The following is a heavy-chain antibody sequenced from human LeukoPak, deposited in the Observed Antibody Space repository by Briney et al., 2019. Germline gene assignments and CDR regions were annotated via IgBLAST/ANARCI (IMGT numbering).Heavy chain of an antibody. CDR2: ITPSGGT. CDR1: GGTFSSYA. J-gene: IGHJ4*02. CDR3: ARDRYGDGFAHFDY. V-gene: IGHV1-2*02. Sequence: GASVKVSCKASGGTFSSYAISWVRQAPGQGLEWMGWITPSGGTNYPQKFQGRVAITRATSITTAYMDLSRLTSDDTAVSYCARDRYGDGFAHFDYWGQGALVTVSS. D-gene: IGHD5-24*01.